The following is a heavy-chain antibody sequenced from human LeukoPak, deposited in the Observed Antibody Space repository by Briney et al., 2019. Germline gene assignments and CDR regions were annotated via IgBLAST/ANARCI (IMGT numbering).Heavy chain of an antibody. Sequence: ASVKVSCKASGGTFSSYAISWVRQAPGQGLEWMGGIIPIFGTANYAQKFQGRVTITADKSTSTAYMELSSLRSEDTAVYYCAREAISSGLLYYFDYWGQGTLVTVSS. V-gene: IGHV1-69*06. J-gene: IGHJ4*02. D-gene: IGHD6-19*01. CDR2: IIPIFGTA. CDR3: AREAISSGLLYYFDY. CDR1: GGTFSSYA.